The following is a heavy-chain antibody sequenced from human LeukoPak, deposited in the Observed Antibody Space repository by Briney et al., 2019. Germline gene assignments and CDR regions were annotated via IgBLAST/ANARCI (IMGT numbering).Heavy chain of an antibody. CDR3: AKEASGWYYFDY. V-gene: IGHV3-21*04. Sequence: GGSLRLSCAASGFTFSSYSMNWVRQAPGKGLEWVSSISSSSSYIYYADSVKGRFTISRDNSKNTLYLQMNSLRAEDTAVYYCAKEASGWYYFDYWGQGTLVTVSS. J-gene: IGHJ4*02. CDR2: ISSSSSYI. D-gene: IGHD6-19*01. CDR1: GFTFSSYS.